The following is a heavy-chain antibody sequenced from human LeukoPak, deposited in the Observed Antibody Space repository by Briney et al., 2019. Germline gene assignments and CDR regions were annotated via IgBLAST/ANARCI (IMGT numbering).Heavy chain of an antibody. Sequence: SETLSLTCAVYGGSFSGYYWSWIRQPPGKGLEWIGEISHSGSTNYNPSLKSRVTISVDTSKNQFSLKLSSVTAADTAAYYCARIYHSSHYWGQGTLVTVSS. J-gene: IGHJ4*02. V-gene: IGHV4-34*01. CDR2: ISHSGST. D-gene: IGHD6-19*01. CDR3: ARIYHSSHY. CDR1: GGSFSGYY.